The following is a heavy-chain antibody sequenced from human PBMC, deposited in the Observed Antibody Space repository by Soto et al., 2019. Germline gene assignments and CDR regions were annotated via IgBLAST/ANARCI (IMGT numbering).Heavy chain of an antibody. J-gene: IGHJ4*02. Sequence: GGSLRLSCVGSEFPFNDYSLHWVRQAPGKGLEWVAVISYDGSNKYYADSVKGRFTISRDNSKNTLYLQMNSLRAEDTAVYYCAREDSSGCHDYWGQGTLVTVSS. D-gene: IGHD6-19*01. CDR2: ISYDGSNK. CDR3: AREDSSGCHDY. CDR1: EFPFNDYS. V-gene: IGHV3-30-3*01.